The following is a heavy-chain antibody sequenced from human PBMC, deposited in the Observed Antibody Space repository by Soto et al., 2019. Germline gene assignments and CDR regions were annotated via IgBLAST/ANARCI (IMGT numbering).Heavy chain of an antibody. Sequence: SVKVSCKASGGTFSSYAISWVRQAPGQGLEWMGGIIPIFGTANYAQKFQGRVTITADESTSTAYMELSSLRSEDTAVYYCARRLNWAPPDYYCGMDVWGQGTTVTVSS. D-gene: IGHD3-16*01. CDR1: GGTFSSYA. CDR3: ARRLNWAPPDYYCGMDV. J-gene: IGHJ6*02. V-gene: IGHV1-69*13. CDR2: IIPIFGTA.